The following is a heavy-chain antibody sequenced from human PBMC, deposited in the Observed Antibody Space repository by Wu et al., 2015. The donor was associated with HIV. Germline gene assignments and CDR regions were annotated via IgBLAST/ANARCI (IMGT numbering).Heavy chain of an antibody. Sequence: QVQLVQSGAEVKMPGSSVKVSCKPSGGTFRSYAISWVRQAPGQGLEWMGEISPLFGAATYAQKFQGRVTITADASTSTGYMEVTSLTSEDTAVYYCTRDRIIDNWFDPWGQGTLVTVSS. J-gene: IGHJ5*02. CDR1: GGTFRSYA. CDR3: TRDRIIDNWFDP. CDR2: ISPLFGAA. V-gene: IGHV1-69*12.